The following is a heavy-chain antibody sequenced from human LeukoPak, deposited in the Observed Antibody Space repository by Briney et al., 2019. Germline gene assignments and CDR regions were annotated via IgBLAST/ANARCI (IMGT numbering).Heavy chain of an antibody. J-gene: IGHJ4*02. CDR2: ISSSSSTI. V-gene: IGHV3-48*04. D-gene: IGHD5-12*01. CDR1: GFTFSIYN. CDR3: ARDLYSGYDC. Sequence: GGSLRLSCAASGFTFSIYNMNWVRQAPGKGLEWVSYISSSSSTIYYADSVKGRFTISRDNAKNSLYLQMNSPRAEDTAVYYCARDLYSGYDCWGQGTLVTVSS.